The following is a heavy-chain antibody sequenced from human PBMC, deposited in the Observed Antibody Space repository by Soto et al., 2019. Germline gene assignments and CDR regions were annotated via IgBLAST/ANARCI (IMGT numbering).Heavy chain of an antibody. V-gene: IGHV1-18*01. CDR1: GYTFTSYG. CDR3: ARSDTSSSREGSSGLFDY. Sequence: ASVKVSCKTSGYTFTSYGISWVRQAPGQGLEWMGWISAYNGNTNYAQKLQGRVTMTTDTSTSTAYMELRSLRSDDTAVYYCARSDTSSSREGSSGLFDYWGQGTLVTVSS. CDR2: ISAYNGNT. J-gene: IGHJ4*02. D-gene: IGHD2-2*01.